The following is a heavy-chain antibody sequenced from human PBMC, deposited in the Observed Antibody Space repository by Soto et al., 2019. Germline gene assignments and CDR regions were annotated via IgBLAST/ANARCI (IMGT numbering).Heavy chain of an antibody. CDR1: GYTFTSYN. CDR2: MNPNSGNT. V-gene: IGHV1-8*01. J-gene: IGHJ6*02. D-gene: IGHD6-25*01. CDR3: ARSSIAAPYYYYGMDV. Sequence: QVQLVQSGAEVKKPGASVKVSCKASGYTFTSYNVNWVRQATGQGLEWMGWMNPNSGNTGYAQKFQGRVTMTRNTSISTAYMEVNSLRSEDTAVYYCARSSIAAPYYYYGMDVWGQGTTVTVSS.